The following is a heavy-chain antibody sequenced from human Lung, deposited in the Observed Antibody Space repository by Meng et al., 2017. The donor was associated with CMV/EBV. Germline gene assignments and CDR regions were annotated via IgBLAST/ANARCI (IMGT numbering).Heavy chain of an antibody. CDR2: ISGTSGTT. CDR1: GFTFSNYH. D-gene: IGHD1-1*01. Sequence: SXAASGFTFSNYHMSWVRQAPGKGLEWVSTISGTSGTTYYADSVKGRFTISRDISTNTLYLQMNSLRDEDTALYYCAKDDDRRYYSMDVWGQGTXVTVSS. V-gene: IGHV3-23*01. CDR3: AKDDDRRYYSMDV. J-gene: IGHJ6*02.